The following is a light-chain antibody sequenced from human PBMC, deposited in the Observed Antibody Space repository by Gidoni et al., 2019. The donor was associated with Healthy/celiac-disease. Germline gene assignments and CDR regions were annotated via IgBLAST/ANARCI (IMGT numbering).Light chain of an antibody. Sequence: DIQMTQSPSSLSASVGDRVTITCRASQSISSYLNWYQQKPGKAPKLLIYAASSLQSGVPSRFSGSGSGTDFTLTISSLQPEDFATYYCQQSYSTPRTCXQXTKLEIK. CDR1: QSISSY. V-gene: IGKV1-39*01. CDR3: QQSYSTPRT. J-gene: IGKJ2*01. CDR2: AAS.